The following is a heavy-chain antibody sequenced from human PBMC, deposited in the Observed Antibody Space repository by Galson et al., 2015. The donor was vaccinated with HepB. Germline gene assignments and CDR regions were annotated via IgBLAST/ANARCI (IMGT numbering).Heavy chain of an antibody. CDR1: GFTFSSYA. J-gene: IGHJ5*01. CDR2: ISYDGSNK. CDR3: ARSQNRLNSFFRGWFVY. Sequence: SLRLSCAASGFTFSSYAMHWVRQAPGKGLEWVAVISYDGSNKYYADSVKGRFTISRDNSKNTLYLQMNSLRAEDTAVYYCARSQNRLNSFFRGWFVYWGQGTLVTVSS. V-gene: IGHV3-30-3*01. D-gene: IGHD1-14*01.